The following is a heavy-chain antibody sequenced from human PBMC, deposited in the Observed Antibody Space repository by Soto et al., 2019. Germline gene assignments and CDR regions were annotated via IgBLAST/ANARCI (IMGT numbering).Heavy chain of an antibody. CDR2: IYGGGSI. CDR1: GFVVSDTY. V-gene: IGHV3-66*01. Sequence: EVQVVESGGGLVQPGGSLRLSCAASGFVVSDTYMSWVRQAPGXGXEXXSIIYGGGSIHHADSVKGRFSSSRDIFKNMLYLQMNSLRAEDTAVYYCARGGSSGSYYAHWNFDLWGRGTLVTVSS. CDR3: ARGGSSGSYYAHWNFDL. J-gene: IGHJ2*01. D-gene: IGHD3-10*01.